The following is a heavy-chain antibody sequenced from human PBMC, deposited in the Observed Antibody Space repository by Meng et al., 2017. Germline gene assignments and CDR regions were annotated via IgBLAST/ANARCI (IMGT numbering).Heavy chain of an antibody. Sequence: VQLGESGGGVVQPGRSLRLSCAASGFTFSSYAMHWVRQAPGKGLEWVAVISYDGSNKYYAGSVKGRFTISRDNSKNTLYPQMNSLRAEDTAVYYCASVGYWGQGTLVTVSS. CDR1: GFTFSSYA. D-gene: IGHD1-26*01. CDR2: ISYDGSNK. CDR3: ASVGY. V-gene: IGHV3-30*01. J-gene: IGHJ4*02.